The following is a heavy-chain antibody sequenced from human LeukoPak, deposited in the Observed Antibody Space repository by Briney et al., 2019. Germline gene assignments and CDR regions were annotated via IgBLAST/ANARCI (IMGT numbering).Heavy chain of an antibody. CDR1: GYTLTGLS. Sequence: ASVKVSCKVSGYTLTGLSMHWVRQAPGKGLEWMGGFDPEDGETIYAQKFHGRVTMTEDTSTDTAYMELSSLRSEDTAVYYCATGDSPHDSYYYYGMDVWGQGTTVTVSS. CDR2: FDPEDGET. V-gene: IGHV1-24*01. CDR3: ATGDSPHDSYYYYGMDV. D-gene: IGHD1-1*01. J-gene: IGHJ6*02.